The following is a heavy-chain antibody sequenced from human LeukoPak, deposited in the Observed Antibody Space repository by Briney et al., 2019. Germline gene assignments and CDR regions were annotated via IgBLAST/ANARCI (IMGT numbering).Heavy chain of an antibody. V-gene: IGHV3-48*04. J-gene: IGHJ4*02. CDR3: ARGERNAPADY. Sequence: GSLRLSCAASGFTFSSYAMHWVRQAPGKGLEWVSYISSSGSTIYYADSVKGRFTISRDNAKNSLYLQMNSLRAEDTAVYYCARGERNAPADYWGQGTLVTVSS. CDR1: GFTFSSYA. D-gene: IGHD2-2*01. CDR2: ISSSGSTI.